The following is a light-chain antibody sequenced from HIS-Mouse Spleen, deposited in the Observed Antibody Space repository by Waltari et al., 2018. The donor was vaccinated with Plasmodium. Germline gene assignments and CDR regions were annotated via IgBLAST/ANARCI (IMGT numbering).Light chain of an antibody. CDR1: QSISSW. CDR2: KAS. J-gene: IGKJ2*01. Sequence: TQSPGTLSLSPGERVTITCRASQSISSWLAWYQQKPGKAPKLLIYKASSLESGVPSRFSGSGSGTEFTLTISSLQPDDFATYYCQQYNSYSYTFGQGTKLEIK. CDR3: QQYNSYSYT. V-gene: IGKV1-5*03.